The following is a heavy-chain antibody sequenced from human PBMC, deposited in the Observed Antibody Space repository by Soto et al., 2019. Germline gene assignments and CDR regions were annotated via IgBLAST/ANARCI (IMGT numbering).Heavy chain of an antibody. CDR1: GFTFSTYA. J-gene: IGHJ4*02. CDR3: ARDVSPYYFDS. CDR2: VGTTTTTT. Sequence: EVQLVESGGGLVQPGGSLRLSCAASGFTFSTYAMNWVRQAPGRGLEWVSYVGTTTTTTYYADSVKGRFTISRDNAKNSLYLQMNSLRDEDTAIYYCARDVSPYYFDSWGRGTLVTVSS. V-gene: IGHV3-48*02.